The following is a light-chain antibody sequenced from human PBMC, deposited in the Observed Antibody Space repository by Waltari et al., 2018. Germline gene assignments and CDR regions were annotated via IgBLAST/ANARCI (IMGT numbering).Light chain of an antibody. CDR3: QQSYSTPPT. CDR2: AAS. CDR1: QSISSY. J-gene: IGKJ1*01. V-gene: IGKV1-39*01. Sequence: DIQMTQSPSSLSASVGDRVTIPCRASQSISSYLNWYQQKPGKAPKLLIYAASSLQSGVPSRFSGSGSGTDFTLTISSLQPEDFATHYCQQSYSTPPTFGQGTKVEIK.